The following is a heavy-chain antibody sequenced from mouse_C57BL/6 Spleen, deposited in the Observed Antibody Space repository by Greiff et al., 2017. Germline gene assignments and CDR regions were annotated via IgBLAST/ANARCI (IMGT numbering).Heavy chain of an antibody. CDR1: GFSLSTFGMG. CDR3: ARMERSLNYYGRRAWFAY. J-gene: IGHJ3*01. Sequence: QVTLKVSGPGILQPSQTLSLTCSFSGFSLSTFGMGVGWIRQPSGKGLEWLAHIWWDDDKYYNPALKSRLTISKDTSKNQVFLKIANVDTADTATYYCARMERSLNYYGRRAWFAYWGQGTLVTVSA. D-gene: IGHD1-1*01. V-gene: IGHV8-8*01. CDR2: IWWDDDK.